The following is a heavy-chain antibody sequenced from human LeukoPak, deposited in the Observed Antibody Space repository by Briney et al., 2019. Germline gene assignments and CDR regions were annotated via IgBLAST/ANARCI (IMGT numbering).Heavy chain of an antibody. D-gene: IGHD3-3*01. CDR3: AREYDFWTGRDSSKGWLDP. Sequence: SETLSLTCGVSGVSINDHYWTWVRQPAGMGLEWIGHIYISGSTDYNPSLKSRVTLSVDMSKNQFSLRLTSVTAADTAVYYCAREYDFWTGRDSSKGWLDPWGPGILVAVSS. V-gene: IGHV4-4*07. CDR1: GVSINDHY. J-gene: IGHJ5*02. CDR2: IYISGST.